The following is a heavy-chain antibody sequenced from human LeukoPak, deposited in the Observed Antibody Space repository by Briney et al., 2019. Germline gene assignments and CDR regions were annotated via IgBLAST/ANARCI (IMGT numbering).Heavy chain of an antibody. Sequence: PSETLSLTCTVSGYSISSNYYWGWIRQPPGKGLEWIGNIYHSGSTYYNPSLKSRVTISLDTSKNQFSLKLSSVTAADTAVFYCARVQLSGDSLAFDYWGQGTLVTVSS. CDR2: IYHSGST. V-gene: IGHV4-38-2*02. CDR3: ARVQLSGDSLAFDY. CDR1: GYSISSNYY. J-gene: IGHJ4*02. D-gene: IGHD7-27*01.